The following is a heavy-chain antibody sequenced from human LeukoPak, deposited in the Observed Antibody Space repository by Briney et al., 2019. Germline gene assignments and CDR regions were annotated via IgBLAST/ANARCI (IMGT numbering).Heavy chain of an antibody. CDR1: GYTFTSYG. CDR2: ISAYNGNT. CDR3: ARDALGYSYGLSFDY. Sequence: GASVKVSCKASGYTFTSYGISWVRQAPGQGLEWMGWISAYNGNTNYAQKLQGRVTMTTDTSTSTAYMELRSLRSDDTAVYYCARDALGYSYGLSFDYWGQGTLVTVSS. V-gene: IGHV1-18*01. J-gene: IGHJ4*02. D-gene: IGHD5-18*01.